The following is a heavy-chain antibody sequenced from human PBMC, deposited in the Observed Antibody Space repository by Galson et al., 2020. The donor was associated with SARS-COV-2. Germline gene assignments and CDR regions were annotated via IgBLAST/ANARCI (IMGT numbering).Heavy chain of an antibody. D-gene: IGHD1-26*01. V-gene: IGHV3-30*04. Sequence: GGSLRLSCAASGFTFTNYAIHWVRQAPGKGLEWVAVISHDGRTEVYPDTVKGRFTISRENSENMLFLQMDSLRADDTAVYYCARDVSGGASDIWGQGTMVSVSS. CDR3: ARDVSGGASDI. CDR2: ISHDGRTE. CDR1: GFTFTNYA. J-gene: IGHJ3*02.